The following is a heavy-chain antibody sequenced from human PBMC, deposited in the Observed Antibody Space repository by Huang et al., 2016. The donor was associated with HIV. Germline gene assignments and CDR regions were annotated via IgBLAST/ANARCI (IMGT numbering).Heavy chain of an antibody. J-gene: IGHJ5*01. CDR1: GGSFSGYF. V-gene: IGHV4-34*02. CDR2: SNHAGVT. CDR3: AREIMISFGGPFDS. D-gene: IGHD3-16*01. Sequence: QVQLEQWGAGLLKPSETLSLTCAVYGGSFSGYFWNWIRQSPGKGLEWIGQSNHAGVTDYNPSLKSRANISVDTSKNQFSLRLTSVTAADTAIYYCAREIMISFGGPFDSWGHGNLVTVSS.